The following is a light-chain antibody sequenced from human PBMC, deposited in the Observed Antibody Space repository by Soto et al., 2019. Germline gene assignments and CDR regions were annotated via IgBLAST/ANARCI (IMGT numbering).Light chain of an antibody. CDR3: QSYDSSLSGYV. J-gene: IGLJ1*01. CDR2: GNS. Sequence: QSVLTQPPSVSGAPGQRVTISCTGSSSNIGAGYDVHWYQQLPGTAPKLLIYGNSNRPSGVPDRFPGSKSGTSASLAITGLQAEDGADYYCQSYDSSLSGYVFGTGTKVTVL. V-gene: IGLV1-40*01. CDR1: SSNIGAGYD.